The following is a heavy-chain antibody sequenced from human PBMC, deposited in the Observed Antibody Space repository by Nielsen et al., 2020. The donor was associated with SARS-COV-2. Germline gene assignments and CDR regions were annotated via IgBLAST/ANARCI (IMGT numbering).Heavy chain of an antibody. V-gene: IGHV4-39*02. Sequence: SETLSLTCTVSGGSIRSSSAYWAWIRQPPGKGLQWIGSISHTGTTNYNPSLKSRVTISVDTSRGHFSLDLTSVTAADSAVYYCARRTIENFGDFPSWFDPWGQGTLVTVSS. CDR3: ARRTIENFGDFPSWFDP. J-gene: IGHJ5*02. CDR2: ISHTGTT. D-gene: IGHD4-17*01. CDR1: GGSIRSSSAY.